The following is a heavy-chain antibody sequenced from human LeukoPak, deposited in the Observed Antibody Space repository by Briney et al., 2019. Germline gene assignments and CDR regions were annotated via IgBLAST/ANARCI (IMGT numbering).Heavy chain of an antibody. CDR2: IYTSGST. V-gene: IGHV4-4*07. J-gene: IGHJ4*02. D-gene: IGHD3-10*01. CDR3: AGSTMVRGDPGLFDY. Sequence: SETLSLTCTVSGGSISSYYWSWIRQPAGKGLEYIGRIYTSGSTNYNPSLKSRVTMSVDTSKNQFSLKLSSVTAADTALYYCAGSTMVRGDPGLFDYWGQGTLVTVSS. CDR1: GGSISSYY.